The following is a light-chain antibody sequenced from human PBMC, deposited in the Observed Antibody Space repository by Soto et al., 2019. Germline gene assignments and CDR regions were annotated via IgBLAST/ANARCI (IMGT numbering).Light chain of an antibody. CDR2: DAS. V-gene: IGKV3D-20*01. J-gene: IGKJ5*01. CDR1: PSVSSSR. Sequence: ILFTQSPATLSLSPWETITLSCWSSPSVSSSRLAWYQQKPGQAPRLLMYDASRRAFGIPDRFSGSGSGTDFTLTISRLEPEDFAVYYCQQYGNSPITFGQGTRLEI. CDR3: QQYGNSPIT.